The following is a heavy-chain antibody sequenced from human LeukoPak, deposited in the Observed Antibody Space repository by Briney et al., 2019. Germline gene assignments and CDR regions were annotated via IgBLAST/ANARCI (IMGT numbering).Heavy chain of an antibody. J-gene: IGHJ5*02. V-gene: IGHV4-59*08. CDR3: ARHEMVRGVIENRFDP. D-gene: IGHD3-10*01. CDR2: IYYSGST. Sequence: SETLSLTRTVSGGSISSDYWSWIRQPPGKGLEWIGDIYYSGSTNYNPSLKSRITISVDTSKNQFSLKLSSVTAADTAVYYCARHEMVRGVIENRFDPWGQGNLVTVSS. CDR1: GGSISSDY.